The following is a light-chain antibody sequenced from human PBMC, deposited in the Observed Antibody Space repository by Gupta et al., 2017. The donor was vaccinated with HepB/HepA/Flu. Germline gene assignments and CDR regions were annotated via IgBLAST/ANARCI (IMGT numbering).Light chain of an antibody. CDR3: QQYNNYLWT. CDR1: QTISSW. CDR2: KAS. J-gene: IGKJ1*01. V-gene: IGKV1-5*03. Sequence: DIQMTQSPSTLSASVGDRVTITCRASQTISSWLAWYQQKPGKAPKLLIYKASSLESGVPSRFSGSRSGAEFTLTISSLQPDDFATYYCQQYNNYLWTFGQGTKVEIK.